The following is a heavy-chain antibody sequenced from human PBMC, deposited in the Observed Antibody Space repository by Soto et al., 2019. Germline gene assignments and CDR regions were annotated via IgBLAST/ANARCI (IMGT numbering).Heavy chain of an antibody. Sequence: PSETLSLTCTVSGGSISSGGYYWSWIRQHPGKGLEWIGYIYYSGSAYYNPSLKSRVTISVDTSKNQFSLKLSSVTAADTAVYYCARDLSGYLYFDYWGQGTLVTVSS. V-gene: IGHV4-31*03. CDR2: IYYSGSA. J-gene: IGHJ4*02. D-gene: IGHD3-3*01. CDR1: GGSISSGGYY. CDR3: ARDLSGYLYFDY.